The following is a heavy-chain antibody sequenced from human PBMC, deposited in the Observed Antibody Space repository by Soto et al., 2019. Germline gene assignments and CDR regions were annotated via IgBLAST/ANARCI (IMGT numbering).Heavy chain of an antibody. J-gene: IGHJ4*02. CDR2: IHSSGST. V-gene: IGHV4-31*03. CDR3: ARGRPGVTTGPLLLPLEF. Sequence: QVQLQESGPGLVKPSQTLSLTCTVSNGSISSGGYHWSWIRQHPGKGLEWIGFIHSSGSTYYNPSLKSRIAISFDTSQKQFYLKLSSVTAADTAVYYCARGRPGVTTGPLLLPLEFWGQGTLVTVSS. CDR1: NGSISSGGYH. D-gene: IGHD4-17*01.